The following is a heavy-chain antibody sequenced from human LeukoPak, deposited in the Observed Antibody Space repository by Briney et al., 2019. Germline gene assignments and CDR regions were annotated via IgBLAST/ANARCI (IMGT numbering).Heavy chain of an antibody. D-gene: IGHD1-26*01. CDR1: GFTFSSYA. CDR2: ISYDGSNK. J-gene: IGHJ5*02. CDR3: ARASGSYLSYNWSDP. Sequence: GRSLRLSCAASGFTFSSYAMHWVRQAPGKGLEWVAVISYDGSNKYYADSVKGRFTISRDNSKNTLYLQMNSLRAEDTAVYYCARASGSYLSYNWSDPWGQGTLVTVSS. V-gene: IGHV3-30-3*01.